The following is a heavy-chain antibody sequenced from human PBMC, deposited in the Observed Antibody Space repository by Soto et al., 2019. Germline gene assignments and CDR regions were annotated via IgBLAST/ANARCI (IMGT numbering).Heavy chain of an antibody. V-gene: IGHV4-30-2*01. CDR3: ARGEYYGSRSGNNYFDP. Sequence: SETLSLTCAVSGGSISSGTFSWTWIRQPPGKGLEWIGYIYHTGSTYYNASLKSRVTISMDRSRNQFSLKLTSVTAADTAVYYCARGEYYGSRSGNNYFDPWGQGTRVTVS. CDR1: GGSISSGTFS. J-gene: IGHJ5*02. D-gene: IGHD3-10*01. CDR2: IYHTGST.